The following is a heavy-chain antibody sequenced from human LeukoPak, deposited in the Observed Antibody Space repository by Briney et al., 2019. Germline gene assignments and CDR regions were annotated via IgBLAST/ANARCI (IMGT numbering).Heavy chain of an antibody. CDR1: GASISSIY. J-gene: IGHJ6*02. D-gene: IGHD4-17*01. Sequence: SETLSLTCSVSGASISSIYWVWIRQAPGKGPDWIGSIYYTGATYYNPSLRSRVTISLDTSNNHFSLRLSSVTAADTAVYYCAREDPQTTVPEGLDVWGQGTTVTVPS. CDR3: AREDPQTTVPEGLDV. V-gene: IGHV4-39*07. CDR2: IYYTGAT.